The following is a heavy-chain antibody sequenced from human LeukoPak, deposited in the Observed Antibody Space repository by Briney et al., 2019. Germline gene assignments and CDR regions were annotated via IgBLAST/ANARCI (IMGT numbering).Heavy chain of an antibody. CDR1: GGSFSGYY. D-gene: IGHD6-6*01. J-gene: IGHJ4*02. CDR3: ARVSPPSKPAYRIAARPGALDY. CDR2: INHSGST. Sequence: KPSETLSLTCAVYGGSFSGYYWSWIRQPPGKGLEWIGEINHSGSTNYNPSLKSRVTISVDTSKNQFSLKLSSVTAADTAVYYCARVSPPSKPAYRIAARPGALDYWGQGTLVTVSS. V-gene: IGHV4-34*01.